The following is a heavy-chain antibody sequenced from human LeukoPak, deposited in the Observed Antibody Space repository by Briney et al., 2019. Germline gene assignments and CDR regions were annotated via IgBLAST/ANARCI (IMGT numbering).Heavy chain of an antibody. CDR3: ARSYYDSSGYSYYYYYMDV. D-gene: IGHD3-22*01. CDR1: GGTFSSYA. CDR2: IIPIFGTA. J-gene: IGHJ6*03. Sequence: GASVKVSCKASGGTFSSYAISWVRQAPGQGLEWMGGIIPIFGTANYAQKFQGRVTITADESTSTAYMELSSLRSEDTAVYYCARSYYDSSGYSYYYYYMDVWGKGTTVTVSS. V-gene: IGHV1-69*13.